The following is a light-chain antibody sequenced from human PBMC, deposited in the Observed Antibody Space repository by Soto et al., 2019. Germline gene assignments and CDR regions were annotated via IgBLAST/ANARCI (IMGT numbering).Light chain of an antibody. Sequence: DIQMTQSPSTLSASVGDRVTITCRASQNIRSWLAWYQQKPGRAPKVLIYMASSLESGVPSRFSGSGSGTEFTLTISSLQPDDFATYYCLQYNSFWTFGQGTKVAIK. CDR3: LQYNSFWT. V-gene: IGKV1-5*03. CDR2: MAS. J-gene: IGKJ1*01. CDR1: QNIRSW.